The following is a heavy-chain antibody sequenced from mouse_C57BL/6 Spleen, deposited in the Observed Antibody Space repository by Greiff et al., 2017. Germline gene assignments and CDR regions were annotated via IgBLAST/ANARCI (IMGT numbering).Heavy chain of an antibody. CDR2: ISSGSSTI. V-gene: IGHV5-17*01. CDR3: ARPVTGRYAMDY. J-gene: IGHJ4*01. Sequence: EVKLVESGGGLVKPGGSLKLSCAASGFTFSDYGMHWVRQAPEKWLEWVAYISSGSSTIYYADTVKGRFTISRDNAKNTLFLQMTSLRSEDTAMYYCARPVTGRYAMDYWGQGTSVTVSS. CDR1: GFTFSDYG. D-gene: IGHD4-1*01.